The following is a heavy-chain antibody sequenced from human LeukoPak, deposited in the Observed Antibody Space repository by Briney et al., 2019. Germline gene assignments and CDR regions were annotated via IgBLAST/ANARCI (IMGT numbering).Heavy chain of an antibody. D-gene: IGHD6-19*01. V-gene: IGHV4-39*01. Sequence: SETLSLTCTVSGGSISSSSYYWGWIRQPPGKGLEWIGSMYYSGSTYYNPSLKSRVTISVDTSKNQFSLKLTSVTAVDTAVYYCARPRTRYSSAWGPGADFDYWGQGTVVTVSS. CDR1: GGSISSSSYY. CDR3: ARPRTRYSSAWGPGADFDY. J-gene: IGHJ4*02. CDR2: MYYSGST.